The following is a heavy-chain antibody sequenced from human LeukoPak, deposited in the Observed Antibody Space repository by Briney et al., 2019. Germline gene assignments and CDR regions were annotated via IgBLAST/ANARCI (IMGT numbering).Heavy chain of an antibody. CDR2: IYHSGST. V-gene: IGHV4-38-2*02. Sequence: SETLSLTCTVSGYSISSGYYWGWIRQPPGKGLEWIGSIYHSGSTYYNPSLKSRVTISVDTSKNQFSLKLSSVTAADTAVHYCARDEGGWLRRGTDFDYWGQGTLVTVSS. CDR1: GYSISSGYY. D-gene: IGHD5-12*01. J-gene: IGHJ4*02. CDR3: ARDEGGWLRRGTDFDY.